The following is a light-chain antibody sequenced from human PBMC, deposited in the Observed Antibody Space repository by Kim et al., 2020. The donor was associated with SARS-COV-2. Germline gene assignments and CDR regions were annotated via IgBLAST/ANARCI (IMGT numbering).Light chain of an antibody. Sequence: SVSLGERATLSCRASQSVRDRLAWYQQKPGQAPRLLIYAASTRATGVPARFSGSGSGTEFTITISSLQSEDFALYYCQQYHTWPQFGQGTKVDIK. CDR1: QSVRDR. J-gene: IGKJ1*01. CDR2: AAS. CDR3: QQYHTWPQ. V-gene: IGKV3-15*01.